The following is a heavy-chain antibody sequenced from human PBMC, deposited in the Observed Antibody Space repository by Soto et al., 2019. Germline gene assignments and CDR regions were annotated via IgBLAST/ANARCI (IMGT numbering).Heavy chain of an antibody. CDR1: GFTFSDYY. CDR2: ISSSGSTI. Sequence: QVQLVESGGGLVKPGGSLRLSCAASGFTFSDYYMSWIRQAPGKGLEWVSYISSSGSTIYYADSVKGRFTISRDNAKNSLYLQMNSLRAEDTAVYYGARDHNIWGSYRYGEYFQHWGQGTLVTVSS. CDR3: ARDHNIWGSYRYGEYFQH. J-gene: IGHJ1*01. V-gene: IGHV3-11*01. D-gene: IGHD3-16*02.